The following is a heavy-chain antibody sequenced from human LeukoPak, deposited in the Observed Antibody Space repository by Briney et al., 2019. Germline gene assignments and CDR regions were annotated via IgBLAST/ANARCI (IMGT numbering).Heavy chain of an antibody. J-gene: IGHJ4*02. CDR2: ISSSGSTI. CDR1: GFTFSSYE. Sequence: QAGGSLRLSCAASGFTFSSYEMNWVRQAPGKGLEWVSYISSSGSTIYYADSVKGRFTVSRDNAKNSLYLRMNSLRAEDTAVYYCARDRICCSSTSCYPNWGQGTLVTVSS. V-gene: IGHV3-48*03. D-gene: IGHD2-2*01. CDR3: ARDRICCSSTSCYPN.